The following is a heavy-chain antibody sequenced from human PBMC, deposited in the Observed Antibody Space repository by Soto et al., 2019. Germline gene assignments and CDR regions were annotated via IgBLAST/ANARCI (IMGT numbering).Heavy chain of an antibody. CDR3: SRSLDS. J-gene: IGHJ4*02. V-gene: IGHV3-7*01. CDR2: INPDGREK. Sequence: GGSLRLSCAASGFTFSSFWMDWARQAPGKGLEWVANINPDGREKRYVDSVKGRFTISRDNAKNSLYLQMSSLTAEDSALYYCSRSLDSWGQGTRVTVSS. CDR1: GFTFSSFW.